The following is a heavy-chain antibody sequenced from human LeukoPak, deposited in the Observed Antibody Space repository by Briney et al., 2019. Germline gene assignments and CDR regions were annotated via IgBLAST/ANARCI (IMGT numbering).Heavy chain of an antibody. CDR1: GGTFSSYA. J-gene: IGHJ3*02. CDR3: ARVSRNWNDVPDAFDI. CDR2: IIPIFGTA. D-gene: IGHD1-1*01. Sequence: SVKVSCKASGGTFSSYAISWVRQAPGQGLEWMGGIIPIFGTANYAQKFQGRVTITADESTSTAYMELSSLRSEDTAVCYCARVSRNWNDVPDAFDIWGQGTMVTVSS. V-gene: IGHV1-69*13.